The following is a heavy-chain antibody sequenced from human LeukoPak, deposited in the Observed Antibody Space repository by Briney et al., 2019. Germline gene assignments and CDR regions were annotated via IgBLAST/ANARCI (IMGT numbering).Heavy chain of an antibody. Sequence: GGSLRLSCAASGFTFSSYSMNWVRQAPGKGLEWVSSISSSSSYIYYADSVKGRFTISRDNAKNSLYLQMNSLRAEDTAVYYCARDFGSPREDIVVVPAAIEFGYWGQGTLVTVSS. CDR1: GFTFSSYS. CDR3: ARDFGSPREDIVVVPAAIEFGY. CDR2: ISSSSSYI. J-gene: IGHJ4*02. V-gene: IGHV3-21*01. D-gene: IGHD2-2*01.